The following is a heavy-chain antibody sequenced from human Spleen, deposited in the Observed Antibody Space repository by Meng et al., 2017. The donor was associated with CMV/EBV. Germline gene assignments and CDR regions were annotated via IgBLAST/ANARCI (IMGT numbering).Heavy chain of an antibody. CDR1: GYTFTGYY. CDR3: ARTQVPAHTGSYRYYYFYAMDV. CDR2: ISPNSGGT. D-gene: IGHD1-26*01. V-gene: IGHV1-2*02. J-gene: IGHJ6*02. Sequence: ASVKVSCKASGYTFTGYYIHWVQQAPGQGPEWMGWISPNSGGTNYIQKFQGRVTMTRDTSIDTAYMELSRLRSEDTAVYYCARTQVPAHTGSYRYYYFYAMDVWGQGTTVTVSS.